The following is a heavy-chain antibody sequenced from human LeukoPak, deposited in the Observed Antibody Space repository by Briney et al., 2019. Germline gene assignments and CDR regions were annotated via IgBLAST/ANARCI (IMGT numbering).Heavy chain of an antibody. CDR3: ARHWVVTPNY. D-gene: IGHD4-23*01. J-gene: IGHJ4*02. CDR1: GGSISNSSYY. CDR2: IYYSGSA. Sequence: SETLSLTCIVSGGSISNSSYYWGWIRQPPGKGLEWIGSIYYSGSAYYNPSLKSRVTVSVDTPKNQFSLKLTSVTAADTAVYYCARHWVVTPNYWGQGTLVTVSS. V-gene: IGHV4-39*01.